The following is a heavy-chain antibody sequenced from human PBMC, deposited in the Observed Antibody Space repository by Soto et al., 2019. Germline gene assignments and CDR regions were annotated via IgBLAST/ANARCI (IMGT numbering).Heavy chain of an antibody. CDR2: ISGSGGST. V-gene: IGHV3-23*01. J-gene: IGHJ1*01. CDR3: AKVIWPGDYVWGSYRWSEYFQH. Sequence: GGSLRLSCAASGFTFSSYAMSWVRQAPGKGLEWVSAISGSGGSTYYADSVKGRFTISRDNSKNTLYLQMNSLRAEDTAVYYCAKVIWPGDYVWGSYRWSEYFQHWGQGTLVTVSS. CDR1: GFTFSSYA. D-gene: IGHD3-16*02.